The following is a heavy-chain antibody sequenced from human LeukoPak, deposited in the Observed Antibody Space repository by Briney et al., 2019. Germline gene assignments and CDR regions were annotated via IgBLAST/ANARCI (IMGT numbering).Heavy chain of an antibody. Sequence: SSETLSLTCAVYGGSFSGYYWSWIRQPPGKGLEWIGFIYYSGSTNYNPSLKSRVTFSVDTSKNQFSLKLRSVTAADTAVYYCASLDSSGYYYGGAFDIWGQGTMVTVSS. J-gene: IGHJ3*02. CDR1: GGSFSGYY. D-gene: IGHD3-22*01. CDR3: ASLDSSGYYYGGAFDI. CDR2: IYYSGST. V-gene: IGHV4-59*01.